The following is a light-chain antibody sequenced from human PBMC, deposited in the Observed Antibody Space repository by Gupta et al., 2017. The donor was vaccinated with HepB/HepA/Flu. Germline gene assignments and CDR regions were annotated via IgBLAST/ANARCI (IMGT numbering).Light chain of an antibody. Sequence: SYKLTQPPSVSVSPGQTVTITCSGDKMGEKYATWYQQRAGPSPMLVIYQDKKRASGIPGRFSGSNSGNTPTLTITGTPSMVEADSDCQAWDSYIVLFVGGTKLTVL. V-gene: IGLV3-1*01. CDR3: QAWDSYIVL. CDR1: KMGEKY. CDR2: QDK. J-gene: IGLJ2*01.